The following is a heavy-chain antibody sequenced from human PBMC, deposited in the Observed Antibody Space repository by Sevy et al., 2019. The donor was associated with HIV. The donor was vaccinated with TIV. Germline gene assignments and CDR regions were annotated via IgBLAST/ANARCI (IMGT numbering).Heavy chain of an antibody. CDR1: GFTFSSYA. V-gene: IGHV3-23*01. CDR2: ISGSGGST. CDR3: ARDLYYDRTFDY. J-gene: IGHJ4*02. D-gene: IGHD3-22*01. Sequence: GGSLRLSCAASGFTFSSYAMSWVRQAPGKGLEWVSAISGSGGSTYYADSVKGRFTISRDNSKNTLYLQMNSLRAEDTAVYYCARDLYYDRTFDYWGQGTLVTVSS.